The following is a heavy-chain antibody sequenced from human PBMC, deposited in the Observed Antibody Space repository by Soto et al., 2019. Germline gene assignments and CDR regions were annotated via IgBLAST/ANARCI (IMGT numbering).Heavy chain of an antibody. CDR2: ISGSGGST. D-gene: IGHD6-19*01. J-gene: IGHJ5*02. CDR1: GFTFSSYA. Sequence: PGGSLRLSCAASGFTFSSYAMSWVRQAPGKGLEWVSAISGSGGSTYYADSVKGRFTISRDNSKNTLYLQMNSLRAEDTAVYYCAKGPYSSGWYEIVHNWFDPWGQGTLVTVSS. CDR3: AKGPYSSGWYEIVHNWFDP. V-gene: IGHV3-23*01.